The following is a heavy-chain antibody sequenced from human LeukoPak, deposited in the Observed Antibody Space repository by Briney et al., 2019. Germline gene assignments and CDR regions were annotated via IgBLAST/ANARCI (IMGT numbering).Heavy chain of an antibody. CDR3: AQAAAGRYYYYYMDV. CDR2: IRYDGSNK. CDR1: GFTFSSYG. D-gene: IGHD6-13*01. Sequence: GGSLRLSCAASGFTFSSYGMHWVRQAPGKGLEWVAFIRYDGSNKYYADSVEGRFTISRDNSKNTLYLQMNSLRAEDTAVYYCAQAAAGRYYYYYMDVWGKGTTVTVSS. V-gene: IGHV3-30*02. J-gene: IGHJ6*03.